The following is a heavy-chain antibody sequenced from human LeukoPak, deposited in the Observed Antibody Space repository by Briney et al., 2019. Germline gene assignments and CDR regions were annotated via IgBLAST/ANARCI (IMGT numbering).Heavy chain of an antibody. Sequence: EASVKVSCKTSGYTFTDYYMHWVRQAPGQGLEWMGWITPNSGDTKYAQMFQGRVTLTRDTSITTAYMELSSLTSDYTAVYYCANTYSSGWYFHYWGQGTLVTVSS. V-gene: IGHV1-2*02. CDR1: GYTFTDYY. D-gene: IGHD6-19*01. J-gene: IGHJ4*02. CDR2: ITPNSGDT. CDR3: ANTYSSGWYFHY.